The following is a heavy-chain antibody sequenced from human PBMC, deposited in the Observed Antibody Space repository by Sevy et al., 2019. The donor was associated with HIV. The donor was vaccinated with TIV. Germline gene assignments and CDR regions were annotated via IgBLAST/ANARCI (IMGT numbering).Heavy chain of an antibody. Sequence: SETLSLTCTVSGGSISSSSYYWGWIRQPPGKGLEWIGSIYYSGSTYYNPSLKSRVTISVDTSKNQFSLKLGSVTAADTAVYYCARRRARSAYYYDSSGYYELFDYWGQGTLVTVSS. J-gene: IGHJ4*02. CDR3: ARRRARSAYYYDSSGYYELFDY. D-gene: IGHD3-22*01. CDR1: GGSISSSSYY. CDR2: IYYSGST. V-gene: IGHV4-39*01.